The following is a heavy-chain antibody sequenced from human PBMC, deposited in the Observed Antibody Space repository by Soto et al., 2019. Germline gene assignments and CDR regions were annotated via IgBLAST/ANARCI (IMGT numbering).Heavy chain of an antibody. Sequence: SETLSLTCTVSGGSISSSTYYCGWMRQPPGKGLEWIASFFIGGNTYYNPSLKSRVTISVDTSKNQFSLKLSSVTAADTAVYYCARRYGGNLDYWGQGTLVT. CDR1: GGSISSSTYY. J-gene: IGHJ4*02. CDR2: FFIGGNT. CDR3: ARRYGGNLDY. V-gene: IGHV4-39*07. D-gene: IGHD1-26*01.